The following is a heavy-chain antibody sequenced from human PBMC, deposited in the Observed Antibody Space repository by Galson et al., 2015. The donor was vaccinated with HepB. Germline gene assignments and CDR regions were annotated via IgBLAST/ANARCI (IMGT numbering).Heavy chain of an antibody. V-gene: IGHV3-53*01. J-gene: IGHJ3*02. D-gene: IGHD1-7*01. CDR2: IYSGGST. Sequence: SLRLSCAASGFTVSSNYMSWVRQAPGKGLEWVSVIYSGGSTYYADSVKGRFTISRDNSKNTLYLQMNSLRAEDTAVYYCARDLTSPITGTVGLDDAFDIWGQGTMVTVSS. CDR1: GFTVSSNY. CDR3: ARDLTSPITGTVGLDDAFDI.